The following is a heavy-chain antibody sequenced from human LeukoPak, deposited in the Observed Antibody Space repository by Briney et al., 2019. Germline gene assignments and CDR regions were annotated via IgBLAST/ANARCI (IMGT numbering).Heavy chain of an antibody. CDR3: AKDRSTGWYAGFDF. D-gene: IGHD6-19*01. CDR1: GFTFSSYG. Sequence: GGSLRLSCAASGFTFSSYGMHWVRQAPGKGLEWVAYISYDGIDKNYTDSVKGRFTIARDNSKTTLYLQMISVRPEDSAVYFCAKDRSTGWYAGFDFWGQGTLVTVSS. CDR2: ISYDGIDK. J-gene: IGHJ5*01. V-gene: IGHV3-30*18.